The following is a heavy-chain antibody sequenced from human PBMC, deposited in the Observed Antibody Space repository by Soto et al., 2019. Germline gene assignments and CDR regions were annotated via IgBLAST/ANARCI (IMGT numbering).Heavy chain of an antibody. CDR3: AQGWSGDLVPGY. J-gene: IGHJ4*02. D-gene: IGHD3-10*01. Sequence: EVHLVESEGGLVQPGGSLRLSCTASAFTFSIYGMNWVRQAPGRGLEWISYIDSRGSTTSYADSVKGRFTISRDNAKNLLFLPKDSLTVEDSAVYYCAQGWSGDLVPGYWGQGTLVTVSS. V-gene: IGHV3-48*01. CDR1: AFTFSIYG. CDR2: IDSRGSTT.